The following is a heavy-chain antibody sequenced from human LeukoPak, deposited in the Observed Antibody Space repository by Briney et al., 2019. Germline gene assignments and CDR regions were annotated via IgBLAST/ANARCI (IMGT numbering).Heavy chain of an antibody. J-gene: IGHJ4*02. CDR2: IIPIFGTA. CDR3: ARGRGSSGYYYSLDY. Sequence: GASVKVSCKASGGTFSSYAISWVSQAPGQGLEWMGGIIPIFGTANYAQKFQGRVTITRDTSASTAYMELSSLRSEDMAVYYCARGRGSSGYYYSLDYWGQGTLVTVSS. D-gene: IGHD3-22*01. CDR1: GGTFSSYA. V-gene: IGHV1-69*05.